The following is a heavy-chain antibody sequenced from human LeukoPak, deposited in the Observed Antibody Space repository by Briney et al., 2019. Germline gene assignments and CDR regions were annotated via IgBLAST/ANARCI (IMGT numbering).Heavy chain of an antibody. Sequence: ASVKVSCKASGYTFTGYYMHWVRQAPGQGLEWMGWINPNSGGTNYAQKFQGRVTMTRDTSISTAYMELSRLRSDDTAVYYCARDDSSGYQGDDYWGQGTLVTVSS. CDR2: INPNSGGT. CDR3: ARDDSSGYQGDDY. D-gene: IGHD3-22*01. CDR1: GYTFTGYY. V-gene: IGHV1-2*02. J-gene: IGHJ4*02.